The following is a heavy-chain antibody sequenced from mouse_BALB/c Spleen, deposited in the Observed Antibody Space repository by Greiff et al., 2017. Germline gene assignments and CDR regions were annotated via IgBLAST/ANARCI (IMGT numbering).Heavy chain of an antibody. CDR3: ARRGYYDYAFDY. V-gene: IGHV1-69*01. J-gene: IGHJ2*01. CDR1: GYTFTDYW. D-gene: IGHD2-4*01. CDR2: IDTSDSYT. Sequence: QVQLQQSGAELVMPGASVKMSCKASGYTFTDYWMHWVKQRPGQGLEWIGAIDTSDSYTSYNQKFKGKATLTVDESSSTAYMQLSSLTSEDSAVYYCARRGYYDYAFDYWGQGTTLTVSS.